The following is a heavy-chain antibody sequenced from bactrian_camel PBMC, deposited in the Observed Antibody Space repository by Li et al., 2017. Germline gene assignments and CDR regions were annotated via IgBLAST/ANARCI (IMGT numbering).Heavy chain of an antibody. CDR1: GYEFTINNHC. J-gene: IGHJ4*01. Sequence: HVQLVESGGGSVQAGGSLTLSCVASGYEFTINNHCMGWFRQVPGKEQEGVAAILLRGDDTAYADAVKGRFTISRDNAKNTLYLQMNSLKIEDAAVYYCARSGGDYNDVGGHLRYWGQGTQVTVS. CDR3: ARSGGDYNDVGGHLRY. CDR2: ILLRGDDT. V-gene: IGHV3S6*01. D-gene: IGHD5*01.